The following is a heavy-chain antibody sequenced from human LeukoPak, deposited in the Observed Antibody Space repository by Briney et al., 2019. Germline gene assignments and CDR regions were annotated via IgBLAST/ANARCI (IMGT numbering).Heavy chain of an antibody. V-gene: IGHV4-61*01. Sequence: SETLSLTCTASGGSVSSGSYYWSWIRQPPGKGLEWIGYIYYSGSTNYNPSLKSRVTISVDTSKNQFSLKLSSVTAADTAVYYCARGRAYGDYSGWGQGTLVTVSS. D-gene: IGHD4-17*01. J-gene: IGHJ4*02. CDR1: GGSVSSGSYY. CDR3: ARGRAYGDYSG. CDR2: IYYSGST.